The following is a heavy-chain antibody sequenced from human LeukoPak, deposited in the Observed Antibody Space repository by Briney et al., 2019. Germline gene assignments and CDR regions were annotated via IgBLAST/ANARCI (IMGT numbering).Heavy chain of an antibody. V-gene: IGHV1-46*01. D-gene: IGHD6-19*01. CDR3: ARALYGSAFAIGD. Sequence: ASVKVSCKASGYTFSNYYIHWMRQAPGQGLEWMGIINPSGGSTSYAQKFQGRVTMTTDTSMPTVYMELSSLRSEDTAVYHCARALYGSAFAIGDWGQGTLVTVSS. CDR1: GYTFSNYY. J-gene: IGHJ4*02. CDR2: INPSGGST.